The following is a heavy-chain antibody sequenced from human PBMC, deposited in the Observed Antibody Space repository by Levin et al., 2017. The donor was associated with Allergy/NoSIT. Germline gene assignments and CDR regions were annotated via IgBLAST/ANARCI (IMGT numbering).Heavy chain of an antibody. CDR3: ARGFSPVQNAFDI. V-gene: IGHV3-23*01. Sequence: GESLKISCAASGFNFSTYHAMSWVRQAPGQGLEWVCGISGSGDSTHYADSMKGRFTISRDNSKNTLYLQMNSLRAEDTAVYYCARGFSPVQNAFDIWGQGTLVTVSS. CDR1: GFNFSTYHA. D-gene: IGHD1-1*01. J-gene: IGHJ3*02. CDR2: ISGSGDST.